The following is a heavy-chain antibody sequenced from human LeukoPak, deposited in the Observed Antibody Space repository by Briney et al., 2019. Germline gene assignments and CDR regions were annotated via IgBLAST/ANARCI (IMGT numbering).Heavy chain of an antibody. J-gene: IGHJ4*02. CDR3: ARDPLDHLYCGGDCYPFDY. V-gene: IGHV1-46*01. CDR1: GYTFTSYY. Sequence: ASVKVSCKASGYTFTSYYMHWVRQAPGQGLEWMGIINPSGGSTSYAQKFQGRVTMTRDTSTSTVYMELSSLRSEDTAVYYCARDPLDHLYCGGDCYPFDYWGQGTLVTVSS. D-gene: IGHD2-21*02. CDR2: INPSGGST.